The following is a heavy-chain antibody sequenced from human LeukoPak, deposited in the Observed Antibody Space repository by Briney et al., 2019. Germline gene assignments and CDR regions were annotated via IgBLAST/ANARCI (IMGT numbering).Heavy chain of an antibody. J-gene: IGHJ4*02. D-gene: IGHD6-6*01. Sequence: PGGSLRLSCAASGFTVSRNFMTWVRQAPGKGLEWVSVIYSDSSTYYTDSVKGRFTISRDNSKNTLYLQMNSLRAEDTAVYYCASRSSSIYWGQGTLVTVSS. CDR1: GFTVSRNF. CDR2: IYSDSST. V-gene: IGHV3-53*01. CDR3: ASRSSSIY.